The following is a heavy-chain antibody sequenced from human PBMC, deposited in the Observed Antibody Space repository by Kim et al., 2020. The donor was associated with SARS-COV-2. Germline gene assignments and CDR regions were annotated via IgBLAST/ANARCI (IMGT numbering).Heavy chain of an antibody. Sequence: GGSLRLSCAASGFTFSSYAMSWVRQAPGKGLEWVSAISGSGGSTYYADSVKGRFTISRDNSKNTLYLQMNSLRAEDTAVYYCARGPRGFGELLDYYYYGMDVWGQGTTVTVSS. V-gene: IGHV3-23*01. CDR3: ARGPRGFGELLDYYYYGMDV. D-gene: IGHD3-10*01. CDR1: GFTFSSYA. J-gene: IGHJ6*02. CDR2: ISGSGGST.